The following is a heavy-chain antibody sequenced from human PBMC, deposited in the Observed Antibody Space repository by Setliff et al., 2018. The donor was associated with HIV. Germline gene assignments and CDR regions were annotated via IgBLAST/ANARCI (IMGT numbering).Heavy chain of an antibody. J-gene: IGHJ4*02. CDR3: ATFYNSGSLTSFDY. Sequence: ASVKVSCKVSGYTPTELSMHWVRQAPGKGLEWMGGFHPEHGETIYAQKFEDRVTMTEEKSTDTAYMELSSLRSDDTAVYYCATFYNSGSLTSFDYWGQGTPVTVSS. V-gene: IGHV1-24*01. CDR1: GYTPTELS. CDR2: FHPEHGET. D-gene: IGHD3-10*01.